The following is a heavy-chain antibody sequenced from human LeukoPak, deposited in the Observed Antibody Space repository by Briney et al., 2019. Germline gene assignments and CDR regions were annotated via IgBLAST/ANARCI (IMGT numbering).Heavy chain of an antibody. CDR2: IKEDGSET. CDR1: GLTFSSYS. V-gene: IGHV3-7*01. Sequence: GGSLRLSCAASGLTFSSYSMNWVRQVPGKGLECLANIKEDGSETYYADSVKGRFTISRDNPKNLLFLQINSLRVEDTAVYYCARETPRRGETRDGYRWGQGTLVTVSS. J-gene: IGHJ4*02. D-gene: IGHD5-24*01. CDR3: ARETPRRGETRDGYR.